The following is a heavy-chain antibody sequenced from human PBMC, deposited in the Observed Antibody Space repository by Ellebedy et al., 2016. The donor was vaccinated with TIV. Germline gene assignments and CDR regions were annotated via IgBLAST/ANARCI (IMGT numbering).Heavy chain of an antibody. CDR1: GFTFSSYA. Sequence: GESLKISCAASGFTFSSYAMSWVRQAPGKGLEWVSAISGSGGSTYYADSVKGRFTISRDNSKTTLYLQMNSLRAEDTAVYYCAKVDIVVVPAAMGFDYWGQGTLVTVSS. J-gene: IGHJ4*02. CDR3: AKVDIVVVPAAMGFDY. V-gene: IGHV3-23*01. CDR2: ISGSGGST. D-gene: IGHD2-2*01.